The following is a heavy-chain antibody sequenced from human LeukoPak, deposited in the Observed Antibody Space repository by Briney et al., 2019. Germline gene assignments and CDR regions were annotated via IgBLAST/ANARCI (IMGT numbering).Heavy chain of an antibody. V-gene: IGHV7-4-1*02. CDR1: GYTFTSYA. J-gene: IGHJ4*02. CDR2: INTNTGNP. D-gene: IGHD5-12*01. CDR3: ARGGSRDY. Sequence: ASVKLSCKASGYTFTSYAMNCVRQAPGQRLEWMVWINTNTGNPTYAQGFPGRFVFSLNTSVSTAYLQIISLKAEDTAVYYCARGGSRDYWGQGTLVTVSS.